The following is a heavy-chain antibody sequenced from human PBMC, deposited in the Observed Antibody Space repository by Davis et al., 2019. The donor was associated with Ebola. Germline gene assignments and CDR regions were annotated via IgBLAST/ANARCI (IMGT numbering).Heavy chain of an antibody. J-gene: IGHJ6*02. V-gene: IGHV1-8*01. CDR2: MNPNSENT. Sequence: AASVKVSCQASGYTFTPYDIHWVRQATGQGLEGMGWMNPNSENTGYAQKFQGRVTMTRSTSISTAYMELSSLRSEDTAVYYCARGGYFDWLTRWHYYGMDVWGQGTTVTVSS. CDR1: GYTFTPYD. CDR3: ARGGYFDWLTRWHYYGMDV. D-gene: IGHD3-9*01.